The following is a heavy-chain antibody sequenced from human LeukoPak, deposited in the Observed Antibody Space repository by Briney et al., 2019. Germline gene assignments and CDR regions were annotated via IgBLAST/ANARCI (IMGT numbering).Heavy chain of an antibody. CDR3: VRGDRYFFDY. Sequence: GGALRLSCAASGFRFSSYEMNWVRQAPGGGLEWVSYIGNTGRTIYYVDSVKGRFTVSRDNAKNSRYLQMNSLRAEDTAIYYCVRGDRYFFDYWGQGTLVTVSS. CDR1: GFRFSSYE. V-gene: IGHV3-48*03. J-gene: IGHJ4*02. CDR2: IGNTGRTI.